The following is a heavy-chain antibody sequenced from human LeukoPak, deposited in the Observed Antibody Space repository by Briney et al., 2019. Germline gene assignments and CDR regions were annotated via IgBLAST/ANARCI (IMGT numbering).Heavy chain of an antibody. Sequence: ASVKVSCKASGYTFTAYYMHWVRQAPGQGLEWMGWISGYNGNTNYAQKLQGRVTMTTDTSTSTAYMELSSLRSEDTAVYYCARARGYYDILTGYSDPYYFDYWGQGTLVTVSS. CDR2: ISGYNGNT. CDR3: ARARGYYDILTGYSDPYYFDY. CDR1: GYTFTAYY. V-gene: IGHV1-18*04. D-gene: IGHD3-9*01. J-gene: IGHJ4*02.